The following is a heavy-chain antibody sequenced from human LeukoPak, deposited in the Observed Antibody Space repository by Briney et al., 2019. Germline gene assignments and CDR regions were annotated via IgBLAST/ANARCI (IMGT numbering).Heavy chain of an antibody. Sequence: SETLSLTCTVSGDSISNYYWGWIRQPPGKGLEWIGSIYYSGSTYYNPSLKSRVTISVDTSKNQFSLKLSSVTAADTAVYYCARTSYFDWLGFDYWGQGTLVTVSS. D-gene: IGHD3-9*01. CDR3: ARTSYFDWLGFDY. J-gene: IGHJ4*02. CDR1: GDSISNYY. V-gene: IGHV4-39*01. CDR2: IYYSGST.